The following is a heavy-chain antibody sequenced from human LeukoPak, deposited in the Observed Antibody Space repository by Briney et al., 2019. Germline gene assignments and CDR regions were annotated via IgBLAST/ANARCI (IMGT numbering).Heavy chain of an antibody. CDR1: GGSVSNYY. Sequence: SETLSLTCSVSGGSVSNYYWSWVRQPPGKGLEWIGYVYYTGSTNYNPSLKSRVTMFEDKSKNQFSLRLYSVTVADTAVYYCARHFAYSSSSYFDYWGQGSLVTVSS. J-gene: IGHJ4*02. V-gene: IGHV4-59*08. D-gene: IGHD6-6*01. CDR2: VYYTGST. CDR3: ARHFAYSSSSYFDY.